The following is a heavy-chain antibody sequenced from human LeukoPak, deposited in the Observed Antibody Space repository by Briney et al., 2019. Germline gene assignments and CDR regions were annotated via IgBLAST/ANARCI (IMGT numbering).Heavy chain of an antibody. V-gene: IGHV3-53*01. CDR1: GFTVSSNY. CDR3: ARLRLDYYYYGMDV. Sequence: GGSLRLSCAASGFTVSSNYMSWVRQAPGKGLEWVSVIYSGGSTYYADSVKGRFTISRDNSKNTLYLQMNSLRAEDTAVYYCARLRLDYYYYGMDVWGQGTTVTVSS. D-gene: IGHD3-16*01. J-gene: IGHJ6*02. CDR2: IYSGGST.